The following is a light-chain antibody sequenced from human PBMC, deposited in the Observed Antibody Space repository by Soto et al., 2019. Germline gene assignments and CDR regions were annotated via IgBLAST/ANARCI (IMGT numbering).Light chain of an antibody. CDR1: QSVDNGY. CDR2: GAS. V-gene: IGKV3-20*01. J-gene: IGKJ5*01. Sequence: IVLTQSPGARALSPGEGGTRSCRASQSVDNGYLAWYQQKPGQAPRLIIYGASSRATGITDRFSGSGSGTEFTLTVSSMQSEDIAVYFCQQYNNWPPTVGKGTQREIK. CDR3: QQYNNWPPT.